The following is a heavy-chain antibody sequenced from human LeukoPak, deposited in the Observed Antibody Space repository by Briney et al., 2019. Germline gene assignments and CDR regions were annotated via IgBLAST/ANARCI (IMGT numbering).Heavy chain of an antibody. D-gene: IGHD1-1*01. CDR1: GGTFSSYA. Sequence: ASVKVSCKASGGTFSSYAISWVRQAPGQGLEWMGRIIPIFGIANYAQKFHGRVTITADKSTSTAYMELSSLRSEDTAVYYCARGGPGTTRYYYYYGMHVWGQGPTVTVSS. J-gene: IGHJ6*02. CDR3: ARGGPGTTRYYYYYGMHV. V-gene: IGHV1-69*04. CDR2: IIPIFGIA.